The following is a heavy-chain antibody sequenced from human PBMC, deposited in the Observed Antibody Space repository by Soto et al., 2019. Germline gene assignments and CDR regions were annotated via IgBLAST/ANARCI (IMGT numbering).Heavy chain of an antibody. V-gene: IGHV1-46*03. J-gene: IGHJ4*02. CDR2: INPTGDIT. CDR1: GYTFTNYY. Sequence: ASVKVCCKASGYTFTNYYMQWVRQAPGQGLEWMGIINPTGDITSYAQMFQGRVTMTRDTSTSTLYMELSSLRSEDTAVYYCTRGSFCGGDCYDYWGQGTLVTVSS. CDR3: TRGSFCGGDCYDY. D-gene: IGHD2-21*01.